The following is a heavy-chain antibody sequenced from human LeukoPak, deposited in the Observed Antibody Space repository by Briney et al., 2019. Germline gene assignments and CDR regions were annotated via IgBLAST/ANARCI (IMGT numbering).Heavy chain of an antibody. D-gene: IGHD2-2*01. CDR3: VRGRSSTPDRYYYGMHV. Sequence: GASVKVSCKASGYTFTCYGISWVRQAPGQGLEWMGWITVSSGNTNYSQKLQGRVTITRDTSTSTAYMELRRLGDADTAVYYCVRGRSSTPDRYYYGMHVWGKGTTVTVSS. V-gene: IGHV1-18*01. CDR1: GYTFTCYG. J-gene: IGHJ6*04. CDR2: ITVSSGNT.